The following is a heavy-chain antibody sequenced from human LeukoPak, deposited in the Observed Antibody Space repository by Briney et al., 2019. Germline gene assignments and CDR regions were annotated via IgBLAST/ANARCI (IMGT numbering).Heavy chain of an antibody. Sequence: SETLSLTCAVYGGSFSGYYWSWIRQPPGKGLEWIGEINHSGGTNYNPSLKSRVTISVDTSKNQFSLKLSSVTAADTAVYYCARALMIRDYYGSGSYRGYYFDYWGQGTLVTVSS. J-gene: IGHJ4*02. V-gene: IGHV4-34*01. CDR1: GGSFSGYY. CDR3: ARALMIRDYYGSGSYRGYYFDY. D-gene: IGHD3-10*01. CDR2: INHSGGT.